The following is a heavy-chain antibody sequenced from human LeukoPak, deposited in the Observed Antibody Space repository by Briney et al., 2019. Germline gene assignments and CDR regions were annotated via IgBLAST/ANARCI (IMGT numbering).Heavy chain of an antibody. CDR1: GFTFSSYA. CDR2: ISGSGGST. V-gene: IGHV3-23*01. CDR3: AKDGGFWSGYGYYFDY. D-gene: IGHD3-3*01. J-gene: IGHJ4*02. Sequence: GGSLRLSCAASGFTFSSYAMSWVRQAPGKGLEWVSAISGSGGSTYYADSVKGRFTISRDNSKSTLYLQMNSLRAEDTAVYYCAKDGGFWSGYGYYFDYWGQGTLVTVSS.